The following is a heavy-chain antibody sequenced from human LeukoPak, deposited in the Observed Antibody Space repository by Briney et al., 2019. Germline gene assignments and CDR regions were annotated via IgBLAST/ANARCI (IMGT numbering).Heavy chain of an antibody. Sequence: GGSLRLSCAASGFIFSTYGMHWVRQAPGKGLEWVAVIWYDGSNQNYADSVKGRFTISRDNSKNTLYLQMNSLRAEDTAVYYCARVQLVGGGYSLDVWGQGTTVTVSS. J-gene: IGHJ6*02. CDR2: IWYDGSNQ. CDR1: GFIFSTYG. V-gene: IGHV3-33*01. D-gene: IGHD6-13*01. CDR3: ARVQLVGGGYSLDV.